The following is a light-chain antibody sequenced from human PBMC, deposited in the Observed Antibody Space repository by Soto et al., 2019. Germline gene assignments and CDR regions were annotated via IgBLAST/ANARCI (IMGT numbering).Light chain of an antibody. CDR1: SSNIGAGYD. J-gene: IGLJ1*01. Sequence: QSVLTQPPSVSGAPGQRVTISCTGSSSNIGAGYDVHWYQQLPGTAPKLLIYVNSNRPSGVPDRFSGSKSGTSASLAITGLQPEDEVDYYCQSFDNSLSGPYVFGTGTKVTVL. V-gene: IGLV1-40*01. CDR2: VNS. CDR3: QSFDNSLSGPYV.